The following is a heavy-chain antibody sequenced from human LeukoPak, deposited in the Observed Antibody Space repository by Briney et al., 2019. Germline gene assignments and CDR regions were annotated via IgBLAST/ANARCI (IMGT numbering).Heavy chain of an antibody. D-gene: IGHD1-14*01. J-gene: IGHJ4*02. CDR1: GFSFSSYY. V-gene: IGHV3-21*01. Sequence: GGSLRLSCAASGFSFSSYYVNWVRQAPGKGLEWVSCISSSSTYIYYADSVRGRFAISRDNAKNSLYLQMNSLRAEDTAVYYCVRENHGSFDYWGQGSLLTVSS. CDR2: ISSSSTYI. CDR3: VRENHGSFDY.